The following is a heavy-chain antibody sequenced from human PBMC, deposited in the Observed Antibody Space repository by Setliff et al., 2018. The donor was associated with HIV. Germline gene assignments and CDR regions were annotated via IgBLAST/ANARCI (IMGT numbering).Heavy chain of an antibody. Sequence: PGGSLRLSCAASGFTFSSYSMNWVRQAPGKGLEWVSYISSSSSTIYYADSVKGRFTISRDKSGTTVYLQLKRLRVEDTAIYFCAKDKVIAVYYYYGMDVWGQGTTVTVSS. CDR1: GFTFSSYS. D-gene: IGHD2-21*01. CDR3: AKDKVIAVYYYYGMDV. J-gene: IGHJ6*02. V-gene: IGHV3-48*01. CDR2: ISSSSSTI.